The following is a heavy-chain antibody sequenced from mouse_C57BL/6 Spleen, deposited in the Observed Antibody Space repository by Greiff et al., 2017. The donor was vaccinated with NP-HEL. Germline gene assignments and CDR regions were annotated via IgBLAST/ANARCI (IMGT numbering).Heavy chain of an antibody. CDR2: IWSDGST. Sequence: QVQLKESGPGLVAPSQSLSITCTVSGFSLTSYGVHWVRQPPGKGLEWLVVIWSDGSTTYNSALKSRLSSSKDNSKSQVFLKMNSLQTDDTAMYYCARHGLLRSNDHYYAMDYWGQGTSVTVSS. J-gene: IGHJ4*01. CDR3: ARHGLLRSNDHYYAMDY. CDR1: GFSLTSYG. D-gene: IGHD1-1*01. V-gene: IGHV2-6-1*01.